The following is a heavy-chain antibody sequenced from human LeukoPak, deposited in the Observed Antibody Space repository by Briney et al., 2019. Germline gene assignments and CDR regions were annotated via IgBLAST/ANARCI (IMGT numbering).Heavy chain of an antibody. CDR3: ARGAYYYED. D-gene: IGHD3-22*01. V-gene: IGHV3-30-3*01. Sequence: PGGSLRLSCAASGFTLSSYAMHWVRQAPGKGLEWVAVISYDGSNKYYADSVKGRFTISRDNSKNTLYLQMNSLRAEDTAVYYCARGAYYYEDWGQGTLVTVSS. CDR2: ISYDGSNK. J-gene: IGHJ4*02. CDR1: GFTLSSYA.